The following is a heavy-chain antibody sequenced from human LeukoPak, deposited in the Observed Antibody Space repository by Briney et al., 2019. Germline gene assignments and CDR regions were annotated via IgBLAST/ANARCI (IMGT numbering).Heavy chain of an antibody. J-gene: IGHJ5*02. CDR1: GDSITSGDYY. V-gene: IGHV4-30-4*08. CDR2: IYHSGIA. Sequence: PSETLSLTCTVSGDSITSGDYYWSWIRQPPGKGLEWIGYIYHSGIAYYHPSLKSRVSISVDTSKNQFSLNLNSVTAANTAVYYCGRAVQASLQPRFDPWGQGTLVTVSS. D-gene: IGHD1-1*01. CDR3: GRAVQASLQPRFDP.